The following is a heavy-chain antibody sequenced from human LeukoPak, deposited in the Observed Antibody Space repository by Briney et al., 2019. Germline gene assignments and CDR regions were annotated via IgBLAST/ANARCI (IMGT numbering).Heavy chain of an antibody. J-gene: IGHJ6*03. CDR1: GYSFTSYW. D-gene: IGHD5-24*01. CDR2: IYPGDSDT. V-gene: IGHV5-51*01. Sequence: GESLKISGKGSGYSFTSYWIGWVRQMPGKGLEWMGIIYPGDSDTRYSPSFQGQVTISADKSISTAYLQWSSLKASDTAMYYCARSRLTIDYYYYYMDVWGKGTTVTVSS. CDR3: ARSRLTIDYYYYYMDV.